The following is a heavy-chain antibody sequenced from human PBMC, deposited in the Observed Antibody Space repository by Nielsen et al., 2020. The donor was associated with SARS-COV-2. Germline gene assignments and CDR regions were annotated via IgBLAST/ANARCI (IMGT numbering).Heavy chain of an antibody. V-gene: IGHV3-73*01. J-gene: IGHJ3*02. CDR3: TRVNPTSGSWFDAFDI. CDR1: GITVTGEH. Sequence: GGSLRLSCTASGITVTGEHMIWVRQASGKGLEWLGRIRSKANDYATEYPVSVKGRFIISRDDSKNMAYLLMNSLKIDDTAVYYCTRVNPTSGSWFDAFDIWGQGTLVTVSS. D-gene: IGHD1-26*01. CDR2: IRSKANDYAT.